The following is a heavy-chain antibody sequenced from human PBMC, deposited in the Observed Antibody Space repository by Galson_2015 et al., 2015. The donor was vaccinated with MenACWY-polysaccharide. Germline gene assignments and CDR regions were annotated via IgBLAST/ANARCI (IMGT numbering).Heavy chain of an antibody. CDR3: ARGHYGMDA. CDR1: GFTFSSYW. CDR2: IKKDGSEK. J-gene: IGHJ6*02. V-gene: IGHV3-7*01. Sequence: SLRLSCAASGFTFSSYWMTWVRQAPGKGLEWVANIKKDGSEKYYVDSVKGRFTISRDNAKNSLYLQMHSLRAEDTAVYSCARGHYGMDAWGQGTTATVSS.